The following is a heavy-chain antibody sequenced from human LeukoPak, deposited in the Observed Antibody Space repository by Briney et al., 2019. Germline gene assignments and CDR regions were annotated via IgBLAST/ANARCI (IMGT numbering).Heavy chain of an antibody. CDR2: IYYSGST. J-gene: IGHJ4*02. Sequence: PSETLSLTCTVSGGSISSYYWSWIRQPPGKGLEWIGYIYYSGSTNYNPSLKSRVTISVDTSKNQFSLKLSSVTAADTAVYYCARQAYTAYCGGDCYLGGPFDYWGQGTLVTVSS. CDR3: ARQAYTAYCGGDCYLGGPFDY. CDR1: GGSISSYY. V-gene: IGHV4-59*08. D-gene: IGHD2-21*01.